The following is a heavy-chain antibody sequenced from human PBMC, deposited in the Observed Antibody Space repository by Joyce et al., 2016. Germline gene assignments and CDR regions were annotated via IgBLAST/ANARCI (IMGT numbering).Heavy chain of an antibody. Sequence: QVLLVQSGAAVKRPGSSLRVSCKSSGGDFSNYTVNWVRQAPGQRLEWMGGISPFFGAAKYAEDFQGRVTLTADQSTRTAYLELSSLTSADKAVYYCARGGTSSDHYFFYTLDVWGPGTTVIVSS. CDR2: ISPFFGAA. CDR3: ARGGTSSDHYFFYTLDV. V-gene: IGHV1-69*12. CDR1: GGDFSNYT. D-gene: IGHD1-14*01. J-gene: IGHJ6*02.